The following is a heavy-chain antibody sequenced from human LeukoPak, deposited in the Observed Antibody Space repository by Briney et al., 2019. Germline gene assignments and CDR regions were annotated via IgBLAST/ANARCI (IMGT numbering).Heavy chain of an antibody. Sequence: GGSLRLSCAASGFTVSSNYMSWVRQAPGKGLEWVSVIYSGGSTYYADSVKGRFTTSRDNSKNTLYLQMNSLRAEDTAVYYCARGIAAAVGGAFDIWGQGTMVTVSS. CDR2: IYSGGST. CDR3: ARGIAAAVGGAFDI. V-gene: IGHV3-53*01. J-gene: IGHJ3*02. CDR1: GFTVSSNY. D-gene: IGHD6-13*01.